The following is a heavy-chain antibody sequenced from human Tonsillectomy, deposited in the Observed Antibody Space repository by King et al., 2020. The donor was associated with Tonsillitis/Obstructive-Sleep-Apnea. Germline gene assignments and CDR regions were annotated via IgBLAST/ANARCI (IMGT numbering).Heavy chain of an antibody. V-gene: IGHV2-5*02. CDR3: AHRRWHCTSTTCNGYFDY. CDR1: GFSLTTSGVG. D-gene: IGHD2/OR15-2a*01. CDR2: IYWDDDK. Sequence: ITLQESGPTLVKPTQTLTLTCTFSGFSLTTSGVGVGWIRQPPGKALECLALIYWDDDKRYSPSLKRRLTITKDTSKNQVVLTMTNMDPVDTATYYCAHRRWHCTSTTCNGYFDYWGQGTLVTVSS. J-gene: IGHJ4*02.